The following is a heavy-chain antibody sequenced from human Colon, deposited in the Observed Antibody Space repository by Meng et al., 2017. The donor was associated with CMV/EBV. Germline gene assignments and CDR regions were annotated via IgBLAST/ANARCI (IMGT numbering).Heavy chain of an antibody. D-gene: IGHD2-8*01. CDR1: GVNASNTY. CDR3: ARSFCTMGCYINAYDV. CDR2: IYTGYDT. J-gene: IGHJ3*01. Sequence: GESLKISCTASGVNASNTYMAWVRQAPGKGMEWVSLIYTGYDTYYADSVNGRFTFPRDVLKNIFYLQMYSLRAEDTAVYYCARSFCTMGCYINAYDVWGQGT. V-gene: IGHV3-53*01.